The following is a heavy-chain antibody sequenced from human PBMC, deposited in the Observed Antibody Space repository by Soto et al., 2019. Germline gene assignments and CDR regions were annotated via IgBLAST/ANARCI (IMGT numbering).Heavy chain of an antibody. CDR3: ERSYSGTTNRPRPDY. D-gene: IGHD1-26*01. J-gene: IGHJ4*02. V-gene: IGHV1-69*13. CDR1: VSIFGGSA. Sequence: TGKDSCRDSVSIFGGSAIKKMRQAPGKGLEWMGGIIPIFGAANYAQKFQGRFAITADESTSTAYMELSSLRSEDTAVYYCERSYSGTTNRPRPDYWGQGTLVTVSS. CDR2: IIPIFGAA.